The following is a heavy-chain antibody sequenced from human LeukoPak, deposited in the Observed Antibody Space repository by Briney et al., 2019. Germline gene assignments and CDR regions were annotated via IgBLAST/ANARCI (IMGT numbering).Heavy chain of an antibody. CDR1: GYTLTELS. Sequence: ASVKVSCKVSGYTLTELSMHWVRQAPGKGLEWMGGFDPEDGETIYAQKFQGRVTMTEDTSTDTAYMELSSLRSEDTAVYYCARDQGVPPQAWFGELSATPPYYGMDVWGKGTTVTVSS. V-gene: IGHV1-24*01. CDR2: FDPEDGET. J-gene: IGHJ6*04. D-gene: IGHD3-10*01. CDR3: ARDQGVPPQAWFGELSATPPYYGMDV.